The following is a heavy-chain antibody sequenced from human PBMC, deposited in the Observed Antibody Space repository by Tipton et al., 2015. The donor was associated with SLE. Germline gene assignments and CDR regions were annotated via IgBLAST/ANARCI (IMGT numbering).Heavy chain of an antibody. V-gene: IGHV3-21*01. CDR3: ARGLWFGDIDY. CDR2: ISSSSSYI. J-gene: IGHJ4*02. CDR1: GFTFSSYS. D-gene: IGHD3-10*01. Sequence: GSLRLSCAASGFTFSSYSMNWVRQAPGKGLEWVSSISSSSSYIYYADSVKGRFTISRDNAKNSLYLQMNSLRAEDTAVYYCARGLWFGDIDYWGQGTLATVSS.